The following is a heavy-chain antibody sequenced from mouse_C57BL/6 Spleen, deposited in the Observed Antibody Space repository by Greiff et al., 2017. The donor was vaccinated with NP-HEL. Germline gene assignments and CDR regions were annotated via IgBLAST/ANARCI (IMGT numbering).Heavy chain of an antibody. CDR1: GYTFTSYW. V-gene: IGHV1-69*01. CDR2: IDPSDSYT. Sequence: QVQLQQPGAELVMPGASVKLSCKASGYTFTSYWMHWVKQRPGQGLEWIGEIDPSDSYTNYNQKFKGKSTLTVDKSSSTAYMQLSSLTSEDSAVYYCARRASSGYVYFAYWGQGTLVTVSA. J-gene: IGHJ3*01. D-gene: IGHD3-2*02. CDR3: ARRASSGYVYFAY.